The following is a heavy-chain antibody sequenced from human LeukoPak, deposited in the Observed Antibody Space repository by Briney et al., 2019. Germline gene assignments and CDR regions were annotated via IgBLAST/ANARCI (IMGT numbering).Heavy chain of an antibody. J-gene: IGHJ4*02. CDR3: ANSAELEYSSSSSPDFDY. Sequence: GGSLRLSCAASGFTFSSYGMHWVRQAPGKGLVWVAFIRYDGSNKYYADSVKGRFTSSRDNSKNTLYLQMNSLRAEDTAVYYCANSAELEYSSSSSPDFDYWGQGTLVTVSS. CDR2: IRYDGSNK. D-gene: IGHD6-6*01. V-gene: IGHV3-30*02. CDR1: GFTFSSYG.